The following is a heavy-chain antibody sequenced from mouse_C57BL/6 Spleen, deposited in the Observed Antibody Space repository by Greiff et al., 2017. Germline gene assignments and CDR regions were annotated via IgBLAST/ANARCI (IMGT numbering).Heavy chain of an antibody. Sequence: EVQLQESGGGLVKPGGSLKLSCAASGFTFSDYGMHWVRQAPEKGLEWVAYISSGSSTIYYADTVKGRFTISRDNAKNTLFLQMTSLRSEDTAMYYCARPYDGYYEGAMDYWGQGTSVTVSS. CDR1: GFTFSDYG. V-gene: IGHV5-17*01. J-gene: IGHJ4*01. D-gene: IGHD2-3*01. CDR2: ISSGSSTI. CDR3: ARPYDGYYEGAMDY.